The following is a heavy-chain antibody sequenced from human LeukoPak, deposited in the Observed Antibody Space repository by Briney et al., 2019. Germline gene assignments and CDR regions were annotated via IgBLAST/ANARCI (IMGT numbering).Heavy chain of an antibody. J-gene: IGHJ4*02. V-gene: IGHV3-7*01. CDR3: ARDYYDSSRYLDY. CDR1: GFTFSSYW. CDR2: IKQDGSEK. Sequence: PGGSLRLSCAASGFTFSSYWMSWVRQAPGKGLEWVANIKQDGSEKYYVDSVKGRFTISRDNAKNSLYLQMNSLRAEDTAVYYCARDYYDSSRYLDYWGQGTLVTVPS. D-gene: IGHD3-22*01.